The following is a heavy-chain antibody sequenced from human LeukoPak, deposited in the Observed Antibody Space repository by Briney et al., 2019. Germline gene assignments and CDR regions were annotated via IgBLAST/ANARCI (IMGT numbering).Heavy chain of an antibody. CDR3: ARTRGANSYGYGN. CDR2: ISSSSSYI. D-gene: IGHD5-18*01. V-gene: IGHV3-21*01. CDR1: GFTFSSYW. Sequence: GGSLRLSCAASGFTFSSYWMSWVRQAPGKGLEWVSSISSSSSYIYYADSVKGRFTISRDNAKNSLYLQMNSLRAEDTAVYYCARTRGANSYGYGNWGQGTLVTVSS. J-gene: IGHJ4*02.